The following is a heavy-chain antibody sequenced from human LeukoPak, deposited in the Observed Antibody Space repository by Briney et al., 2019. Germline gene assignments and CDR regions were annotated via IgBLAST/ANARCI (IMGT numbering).Heavy chain of an antibody. CDR1: GGTFSSYA. D-gene: IGHD5-18*01. CDR2: IIPIFGTA. Sequence: SVKVSCKASGGTFSSYAISWVRQAPGQGLEWMGRIIPIFGTANYAQKFQGRVTITTDESTSTAYMELSSLRSEDTAVYYCARDVRIHDAFDIWGQGTMVTVSS. J-gene: IGHJ3*02. CDR3: ARDVRIHDAFDI. V-gene: IGHV1-69*05.